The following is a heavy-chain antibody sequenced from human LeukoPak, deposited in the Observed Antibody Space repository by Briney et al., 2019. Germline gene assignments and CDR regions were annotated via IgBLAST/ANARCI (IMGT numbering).Heavy chain of an antibody. D-gene: IGHD1/OR15-1a*01. J-gene: IGHJ6*03. CDR3: AKDASAGWNNLYYMDV. Sequence: GGSLRLSCEGSGFSFGTSSLSWVRQAPGKGLEWVSFISGSSRSIYYADSVKGRFTISRDDAKSSLYLQMNSLRAEDTAVYYCAKDASAGWNNLYYMDVWGKGTTATVSS. CDR1: GFSFGTSS. CDR2: ISGSSRSI. V-gene: IGHV3-48*04.